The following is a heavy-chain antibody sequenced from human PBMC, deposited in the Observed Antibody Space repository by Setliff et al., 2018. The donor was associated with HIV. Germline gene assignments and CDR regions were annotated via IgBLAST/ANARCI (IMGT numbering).Heavy chain of an antibody. V-gene: IGHV3-20*04. CDR2: INWNGGST. Sequence: PGGSLRLSCVASGLTFSNYWMHWVRQAPGKGLVWVSGINWNGGSTGYADSVKGRFTISRDNAKNSLFLQMNSLRAEDTALYYCARDTTYYDMSGYSYMDVWGKGTTVTVSS. CDR1: GLTFSNYW. J-gene: IGHJ6*03. D-gene: IGHD3-9*01. CDR3: ARDTTYYDMSGYSYMDV.